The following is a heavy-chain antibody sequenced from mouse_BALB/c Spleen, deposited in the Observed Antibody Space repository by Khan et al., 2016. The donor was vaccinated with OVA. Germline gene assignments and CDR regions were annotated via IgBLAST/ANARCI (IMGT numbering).Heavy chain of an antibody. CDR2: SYPTYVDT. CDR3: ARSDSGTVFDY. V-gene: IGHV1S56*01. J-gene: IGHJ2*01. CDR1: GYTFTSYY. D-gene: IGHD4-1*01. Sequence: QVQLQQSGPELVKPGASVRISCKASGYTFTSYYIHWVRQRPGQGLEWIGWSYPTYVDTKYNEKFKDKATLTADKSSSAAYMQFSSLTSEDSAVYFCARSDSGTVFDYWGQGTTLTVSS.